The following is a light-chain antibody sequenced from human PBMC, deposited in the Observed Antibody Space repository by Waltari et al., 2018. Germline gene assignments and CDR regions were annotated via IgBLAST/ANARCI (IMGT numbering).Light chain of an antibody. CDR2: DTY. CDR1: QSVTSSF. CDR3: QQYGTSPFT. V-gene: IGKV3-20*01. Sequence: EVVLTQSPGTLSLSPGESATLSCRASQSVTSSFLAWYQQKPGQAPRLLIYDTYRRATGIADRFSGSGSGTDFTLTISRLEPEDFAVYFCQQYGTSPFTFGPGTKVDIK. J-gene: IGKJ3*01.